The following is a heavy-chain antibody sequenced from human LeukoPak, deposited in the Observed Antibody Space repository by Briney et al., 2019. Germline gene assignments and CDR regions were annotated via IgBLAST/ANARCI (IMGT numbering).Heavy chain of an antibody. CDR1: GYTLTELS. J-gene: IGHJ3*02. CDR2: FDPEDGET. Sequence: ASVKVSCKVSGYTLTELSMHWVRQAPGKGLEWMGGFDPEDGETIYAQKFQGRVTMTEDTSTDTAYMELSSPRSEDTAVYYCATSQWPTGAFDIWGQGTMVTVSS. CDR3: ATSQWPTGAFDI. D-gene: IGHD6-19*01. V-gene: IGHV1-24*01.